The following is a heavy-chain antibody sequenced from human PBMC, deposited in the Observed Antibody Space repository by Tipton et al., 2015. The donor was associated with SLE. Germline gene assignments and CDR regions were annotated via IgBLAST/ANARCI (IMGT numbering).Heavy chain of an antibody. V-gene: IGHV4-34*01. CDR1: SGSFIGYY. CDR2: INHSGST. Sequence: TLSLTCSIYSGSFIGYYWTWIRQPPGKGLEWIAEINHSGSTNTNPSLKSRVTISGDTSKNQVFLRLTSVTAADTAVYYCARAFIDPEGSQRSAFDIWGQGTLVTVSS. D-gene: IGHD3-10*01. J-gene: IGHJ3*02. CDR3: ARAFIDPEGSQRSAFDI.